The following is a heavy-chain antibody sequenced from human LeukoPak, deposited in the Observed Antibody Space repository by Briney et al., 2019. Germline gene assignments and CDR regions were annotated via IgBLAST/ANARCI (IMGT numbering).Heavy chain of an antibody. V-gene: IGHV3-33*06. CDR3: AKDGGYNWNYGIDY. J-gene: IGHJ4*02. Sequence: PGRSPRLSCAASGFTFSSYGMHWVRQAPGKGLEWVAVIWYDGSNKYYADSVKGRFTISRDNSKNTLYLQMNSLRAEDTAVYYCAKDGGYNWNYGIDYWGQGTLVTVSS. CDR2: IWYDGSNK. CDR1: GFTFSSYG. D-gene: IGHD1-7*01.